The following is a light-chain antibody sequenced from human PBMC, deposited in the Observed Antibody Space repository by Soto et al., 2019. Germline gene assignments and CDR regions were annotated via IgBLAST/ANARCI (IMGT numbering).Light chain of an antibody. CDR1: QSVSSK. Sequence: EIFLTQSPATLSVSPGERATLSCRASQSVSSKLAWYQQKPGPAPRLVIYGASTRATGLPASFSGSGSGTESTLTVSSLKSADFAVYYCQQYNNWHLITFGQGTRLEI. V-gene: IGKV3-15*01. CDR2: GAS. J-gene: IGKJ5*01. CDR3: QQYNNWHLIT.